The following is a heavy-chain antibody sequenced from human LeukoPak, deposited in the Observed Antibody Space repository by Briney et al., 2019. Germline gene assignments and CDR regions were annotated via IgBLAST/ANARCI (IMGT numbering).Heavy chain of an antibody. CDR1: GGSISSGDYY. D-gene: IGHD2-2*01. J-gene: IGHJ4*02. CDR3: ARELSVVVPAATFDYFDY. Sequence: SETLSLTCTVSGGSISSGDYYWSWIRQPPGKGLEWIGYIYYSGSTYYNPSLKSRVTISVDTYKNQFSLKLSSVTAADTAVYYCARELSVVVPAATFDYFDYWGQGTLVTVSS. CDR2: IYYSGST. V-gene: IGHV4-30-4*08.